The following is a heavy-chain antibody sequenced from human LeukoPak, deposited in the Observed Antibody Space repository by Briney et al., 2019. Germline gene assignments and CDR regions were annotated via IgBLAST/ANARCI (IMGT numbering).Heavy chain of an antibody. CDR2: INTSGNI. D-gene: IGHD6-13*01. CDR1: GGSISSESYY. J-gene: IGHJ5*02. V-gene: IGHV4-61*02. CDR3: ARGLSSSWYWFNT. Sequence: SETLSLTCTVSGGSISSESYYWSWIRQPAGKGLEWIGRINTSGNINYNPSLKSRATISVDTSNNQFSLKLSSLTAADTAVYYCARGLSSSWYWFNTWGQGTLVTVSS.